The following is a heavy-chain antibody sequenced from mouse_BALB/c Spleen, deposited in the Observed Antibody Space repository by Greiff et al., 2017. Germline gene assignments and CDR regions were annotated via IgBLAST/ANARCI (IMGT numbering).Heavy chain of an antibody. V-gene: IGHV1-82*01. Sequence: VQLQQSGPELVKPGASVKISCKASGYAFSSSWMNWVKQRPGQGLEWIGRIYPGDGDTNYNGKFKGKATLTADKSSSTAYMQLSSLTSVDSAVYFCARGNPFFDYWGQGTTRTVSS. D-gene: IGHD2-1*01. J-gene: IGHJ2*01. CDR1: GYAFSSSW. CDR2: IYPGDGDT. CDR3: ARGNPFFDY.